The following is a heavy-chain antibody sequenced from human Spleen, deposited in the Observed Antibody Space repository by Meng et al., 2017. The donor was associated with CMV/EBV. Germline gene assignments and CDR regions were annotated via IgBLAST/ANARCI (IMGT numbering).Heavy chain of an antibody. Sequence: ASVKVSCKTYGYTFTGYYIHWVRQAPGQGLEWMGRINPNSGETNYAENFQGSVTMTRDTSINTVYMELSRLRSDDTAVYYCARYSFDSSGFFDYWGQGTLVTVSS. D-gene: IGHD3-22*01. CDR1: GYTFTGYY. CDR3: ARYSFDSSGFFDY. V-gene: IGHV1-2*02. CDR2: INPNSGET. J-gene: IGHJ4*02.